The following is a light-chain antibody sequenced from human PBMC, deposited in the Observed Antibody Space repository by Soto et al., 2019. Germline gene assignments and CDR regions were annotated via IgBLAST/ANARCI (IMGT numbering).Light chain of an antibody. CDR2: GAS. Sequence: EIVMTQSPDTLSVSPGERATVSCRASESVSSNLAWYQQKAGQAPRLLIYGASTRATGTPARFSGSGSGTEFTLTISTLQSEDVAIYYCQQRAGSSTFGQGTRLEIK. J-gene: IGKJ5*01. V-gene: IGKV3-15*01. CDR3: QQRAGSST. CDR1: ESVSSN.